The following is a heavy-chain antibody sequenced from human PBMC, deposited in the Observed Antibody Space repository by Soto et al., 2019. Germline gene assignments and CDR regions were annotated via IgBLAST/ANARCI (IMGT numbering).Heavy chain of an antibody. CDR2: ISSTGDLI. Sequence: GGSLRLSCTASGFSVSDYSVNWVRQAPGKGLEWISYISSTGDLILYADSLKGRFTIARDIAKNSLFLQMDSLRDDDSAVYYCATWAIAVGGEGFWGQGTLVT. J-gene: IGHJ4*02. CDR1: GFSVSDYS. V-gene: IGHV3-48*02. CDR3: ATWAIAVGGEGF. D-gene: IGHD2-21*01.